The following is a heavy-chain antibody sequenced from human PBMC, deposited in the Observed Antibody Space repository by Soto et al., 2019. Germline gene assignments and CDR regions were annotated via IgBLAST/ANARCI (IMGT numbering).Heavy chain of an antibody. CDR2: MNPNSGNT. Sequence: GASVKVSCKASGYTFTSYDINWVRQATGQGLEWMGWMNPNSGNTGYAQKFQGRVTMTRNTSISTAYMELSSLRSEDTAVYYCAGWGIAAAGTGDYWGQGTLVTVSS. CDR3: AGWGIAAAGTGDY. CDR1: GYTFTSYD. J-gene: IGHJ4*02. D-gene: IGHD6-13*01. V-gene: IGHV1-8*01.